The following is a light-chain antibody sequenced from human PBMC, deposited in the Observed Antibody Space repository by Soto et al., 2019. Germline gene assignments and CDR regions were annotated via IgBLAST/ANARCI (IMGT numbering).Light chain of an antibody. Sequence: DIQMTQSPSTLSASVGDRVTVTCRASQNIGDSLAWYQQRPGKAPNLLIYDASSLGSGVPSRFSGSGSGTEFTLTISCLQPDDFATYYCQHYDTYSLWTFGQGTKVDIK. CDR3: QHYDTYSLWT. CDR1: QNIGDS. J-gene: IGKJ1*01. CDR2: DAS. V-gene: IGKV1-5*01.